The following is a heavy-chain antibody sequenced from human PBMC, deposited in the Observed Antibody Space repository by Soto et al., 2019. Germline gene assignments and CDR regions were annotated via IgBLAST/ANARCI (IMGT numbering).Heavy chain of an antibody. Sequence: QVQLVESGGGVVQPGRSLRLSCAASGFTFSSYGMHWVRQAPGKGLEWVAVIWYDGSNKYYADSVKGRFTISRDNSKNTLYLQMNSLRAEDTAVYYCARDGYCSGASCFGGSGYFDYWGQGTLVTVSS. D-gene: IGHD2-15*01. CDR2: IWYDGSNK. CDR3: ARDGYCSGASCFGGSGYFDY. V-gene: IGHV3-33*01. J-gene: IGHJ4*02. CDR1: GFTFSSYG.